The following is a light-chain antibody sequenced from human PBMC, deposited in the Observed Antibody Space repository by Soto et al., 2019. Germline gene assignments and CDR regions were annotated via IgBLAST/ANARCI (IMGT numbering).Light chain of an antibody. CDR1: QDIKNY. CDR3: QQCDDFST. J-gene: IGKJ4*01. Sequence: DIQMTQSPSSLSAAVGDRVTITCQASQDIKNYLNWYQQKPGKATKLLIYEASNLETGVPARFSGSGSGRSVTFPIRSLQPEDIGTYYCQQCDDFSTFGGGTRIEIK. CDR2: EAS. V-gene: IGKV1-33*01.